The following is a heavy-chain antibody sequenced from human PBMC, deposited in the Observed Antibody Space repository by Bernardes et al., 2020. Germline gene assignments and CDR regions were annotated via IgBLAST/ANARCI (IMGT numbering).Heavy chain of an antibody. Sequence: ASVKVSCRASGYTFTTYGLSWVRQAPGQGLEWMGWISAHGGNTKYAQKFHDRITMTTDTSTSTVYMELRGLTSDDTAVYYCARDNMILVPAAKGVDYWGQGTLVTVSS. J-gene: IGHJ4*02. CDR2: ISAHGGNT. V-gene: IGHV1-18*04. CDR1: GYTFTTYG. CDR3: ARDNMILVPAAKGVDY. D-gene: IGHD2-2*01.